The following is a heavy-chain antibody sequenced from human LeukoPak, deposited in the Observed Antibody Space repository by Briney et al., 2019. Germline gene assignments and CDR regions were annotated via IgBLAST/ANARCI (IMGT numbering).Heavy chain of an antibody. Sequence: SETLSLTCTVSGGSISSGGYYWSWIRQPPGKGLEWIGEINHSGSTNYNPSLKSRVTISVDTSKNQFSLKLSSVTAADTAVYYCARVPMVRGVINYWGQGTLVTVSS. J-gene: IGHJ4*02. CDR3: ARVPMVRGVINY. V-gene: IGHV4-39*07. D-gene: IGHD3-10*01. CDR1: GGSISSGGYY. CDR2: INHSGST.